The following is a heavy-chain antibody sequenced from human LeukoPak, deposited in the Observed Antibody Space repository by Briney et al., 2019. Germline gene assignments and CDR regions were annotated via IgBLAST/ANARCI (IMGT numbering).Heavy chain of an antibody. Sequence: GGSLRLSCAASGFTFSTYWMGWVRQAPGKGLEWVAKIKPDGSEKDHVDSVKGRFTISRDNAKNSLYLQLNSLRAEDTAVYYCARSRFYFDYWGQGTLVTVSS. V-gene: IGHV3-7*01. CDR1: GFTFSTYW. CDR3: ARSRFYFDY. J-gene: IGHJ4*02. CDR2: IKPDGSEK.